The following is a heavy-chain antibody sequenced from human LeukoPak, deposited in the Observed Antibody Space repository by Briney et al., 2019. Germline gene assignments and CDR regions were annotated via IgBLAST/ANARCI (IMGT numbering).Heavy chain of an antibody. D-gene: IGHD2-2*01. CDR1: GGSFSGDY. J-gene: IGHJ6*03. V-gene: IGHV4-34*01. CDR3: ARVDVVLPYSYYYMAV. CDR2: INHSGST. Sequence: PSETLSLTCAVYGGSFSGDYCSWIRQPPGKGLEWIGEINHSGSTNHNPSLKSRVTISVDTAKNQFSLKLSSVTAAHTALYYCARVDVVLPYSYYYMAVWGKGTTVTVSS.